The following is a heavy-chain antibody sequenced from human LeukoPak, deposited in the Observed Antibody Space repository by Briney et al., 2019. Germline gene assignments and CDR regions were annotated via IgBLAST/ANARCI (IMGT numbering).Heavy chain of an antibody. CDR3: ARVWVRGVLYGMDV. V-gene: IGHV1-2*02. CDR1: GYTFTGYY. Sequence: GASVKVSCKASGYTFTGYYMHWVRQTPGQGLEWMGWINPNSGGTKYAQKFQGRVTMTRDTSISTTCMELSRLRSDDTAVYYCARVWVRGVLYGMDVWGQGTTVTVSS. D-gene: IGHD3-10*01. CDR2: INPNSGGT. J-gene: IGHJ6*02.